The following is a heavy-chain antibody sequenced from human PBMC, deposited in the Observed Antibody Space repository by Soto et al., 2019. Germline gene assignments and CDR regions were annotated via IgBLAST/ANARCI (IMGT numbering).Heavy chain of an antibody. Sequence: ASVKVSCKASGFTFTSSAVQWVRQARGQRLEWIGWIVVGSGNTNYAQKFQERVTITRDMSTSTAYMELSSLRSEDTAVYYCAASITGTNYYYYGMDVWGQGTTVTV. D-gene: IGHD1-20*01. CDR3: AASITGTNYYYYGMDV. CDR2: IVVGSGNT. V-gene: IGHV1-58*01. J-gene: IGHJ6*02. CDR1: GFTFTSSA.